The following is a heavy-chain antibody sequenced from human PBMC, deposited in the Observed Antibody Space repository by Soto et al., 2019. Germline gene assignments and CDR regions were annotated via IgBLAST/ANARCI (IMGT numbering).Heavy chain of an antibody. CDR2: ISGSGGST. D-gene: IGHD2-2*01. J-gene: IGHJ3*02. V-gene: IGHV3-23*01. CDR1: GCTFSSYA. Sequence: GGSLRLSCAASGCTFSSYAMSWVRQAPGKGLEWVSAISGSGGSTYYADSVKGRFTISRDNSKNTLYLQMNSLRAEDTAVYYWAKDNHIVVVPATPGTFDIWGQGTMVTVSS. CDR3: AKDNHIVVVPATPGTFDI.